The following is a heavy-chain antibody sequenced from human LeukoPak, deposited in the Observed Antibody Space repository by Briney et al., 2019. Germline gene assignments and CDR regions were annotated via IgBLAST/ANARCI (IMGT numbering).Heavy chain of an antibody. D-gene: IGHD3-3*02. Sequence: PSETLSLTCAVYGGSFSGYYWSWIRQPPGKGLEWIGEINHSGSTNYNPSLKSRVTTSVDTSKNQFSLKLSSVTAADTAVYYCARAFYPGYYSYMAVWGKGTTVTVSS. CDR2: INHSGST. CDR3: ARAFYPGYYSYMAV. CDR1: GGSFSGYY. V-gene: IGHV4-34*01. J-gene: IGHJ6*03.